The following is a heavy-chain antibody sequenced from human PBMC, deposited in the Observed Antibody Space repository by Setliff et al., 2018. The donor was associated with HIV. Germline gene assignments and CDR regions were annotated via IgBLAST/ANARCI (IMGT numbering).Heavy chain of an antibody. J-gene: IGHJ5*02. V-gene: IGHV3-48*03. D-gene: IGHD5-18*01. CDR1: GFTFSSYE. Sequence: LRLSCATSGFTFSSYEMNWVRQAPGKGPEWVSYISSRGTTIYYADSVQGRFTISRDNAKNSLYLQMNSLRAEDTAVYYCARAMVAGSGYWFDPWGQGTLVTVSS. CDR3: ARAMVAGSGYWFDP. CDR2: ISSRGTTI.